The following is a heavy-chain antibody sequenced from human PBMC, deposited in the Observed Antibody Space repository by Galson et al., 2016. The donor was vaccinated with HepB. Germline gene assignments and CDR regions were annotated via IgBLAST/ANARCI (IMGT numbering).Heavy chain of an antibody. CDR2: ITSDGGYT. Sequence: SLRLSCAASESTFSTYSMNWVRQAPGKGLEWVSSITSDGGYTYYADSARGRFTISRDNAQNSLYLQMNSLRAEDTAVYYCARGPPPSYGMDVWGQGATVTVSS. J-gene: IGHJ6*02. V-gene: IGHV3-21*01. CDR1: ESTFSTYS. CDR3: ARGPPPSYGMDV.